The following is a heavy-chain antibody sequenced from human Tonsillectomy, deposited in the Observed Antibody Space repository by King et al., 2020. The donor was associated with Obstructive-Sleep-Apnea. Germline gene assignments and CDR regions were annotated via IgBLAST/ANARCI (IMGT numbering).Heavy chain of an antibody. CDR1: GFTFDDYA. CDR3: AKDISGYSYGYPDY. V-gene: IGHV3-9*01. J-gene: IGHJ4*02. Sequence: QLVQSGGGLVQPGRSLRLSCAASGFTFDDYAMHWVRQAPGKGLEWVSGISWNSGSRAYADSVKGRFTISRDNAKNSLYLQMNSLRAEDTALYYCAKDISGYSYGYPDYWGQGTLVTVSS. D-gene: IGHD5-18*01. CDR2: ISWNSGSR.